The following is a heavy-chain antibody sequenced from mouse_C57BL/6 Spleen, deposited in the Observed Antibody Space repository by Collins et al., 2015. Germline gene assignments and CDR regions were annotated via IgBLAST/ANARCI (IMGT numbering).Heavy chain of an antibody. CDR1: GFTFTDYY. V-gene: IGHV7-3*02. J-gene: IGHJ2*01. D-gene: IGHD2-1*01. CDR2: IRNKANGYTT. Sequence: EVKLVESGGGLVQPGGSLRLSCATSGFTFTDYYMSWVRQPPGKALEWLGFIRNKANGYTTEYSASVKGRFTISRDNSQSILYLQMNTLRAEDSATYYCARVGNYPDYWGQGTTLTVSS. CDR3: ARVGNYPDY.